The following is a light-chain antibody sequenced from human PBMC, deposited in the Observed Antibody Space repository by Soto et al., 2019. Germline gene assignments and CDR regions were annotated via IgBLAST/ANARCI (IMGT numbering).Light chain of an antibody. V-gene: IGLV2-8*01. CDR1: SSDVGGYNY. Sequence: QSALTQPPSASGSPGQTVTISCTRTSSDVGGYNYVSWYQQHPGKAPKLMIYDVSKRPSGVPDRFSGSMSGNTASLTVSGLQAEYEADYYCRSYAGSNTHSVFGTGTKVTVL. J-gene: IGLJ1*01. CDR2: DVS. CDR3: RSYAGSNTHSV.